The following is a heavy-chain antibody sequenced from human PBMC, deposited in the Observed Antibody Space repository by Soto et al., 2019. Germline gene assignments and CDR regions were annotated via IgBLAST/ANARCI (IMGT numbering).Heavy chain of an antibody. CDR1: GGTFSSYT. V-gene: IGHV1-69*02. D-gene: IGHD3-10*01. CDR3: ARGFDSTNWFDP. CDR2: IIPILGIA. J-gene: IGHJ5*02. Sequence: QVQLVQSGAEVKKPGSSVKVSCKASGGTFSSYTISWVRQAPGQGLEWMGRIIPILGIANYAQKFQGRVRITADKSTSTAYMELSSLRSEDTAVYFCARGFDSTNWFDPWGQGTLVTVSS.